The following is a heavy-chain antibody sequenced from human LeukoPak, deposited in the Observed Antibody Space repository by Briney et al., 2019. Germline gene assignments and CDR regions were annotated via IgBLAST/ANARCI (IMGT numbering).Heavy chain of an antibody. V-gene: IGHV3-23*01. D-gene: IGHD2-15*01. CDR2: ITASDGNT. CDR1: GFTFSSYA. J-gene: IGHJ4*02. Sequence: GGSLRVSCAASGFTFSSYAMSWVRQAPGKGLEWVSAITASDGNTYYADSVKGRFTISRDNSKNTLFLQMNSLRGEDTAVYYCAKVGYCSGSGCCYDHWGQGTLVTVS. CDR3: AKVGYCSGSGCCYDH.